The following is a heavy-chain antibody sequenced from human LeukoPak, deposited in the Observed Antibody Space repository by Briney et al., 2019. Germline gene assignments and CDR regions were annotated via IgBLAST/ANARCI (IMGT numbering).Heavy chain of an antibody. CDR3: ARDLYYGSGSYDY. Sequence: GGSLRLSCAASGFTFSSYSMNWVRQAPGKGLEWVSYISSSSSTIYYADSVKGRFTNSRDNAKNSLYLRMNSLRDEDTAVYYCARDLYYGSGSYDYWGQGTLVTVSS. V-gene: IGHV3-48*02. D-gene: IGHD3-10*01. CDR2: ISSSSSTI. J-gene: IGHJ4*02. CDR1: GFTFSSYS.